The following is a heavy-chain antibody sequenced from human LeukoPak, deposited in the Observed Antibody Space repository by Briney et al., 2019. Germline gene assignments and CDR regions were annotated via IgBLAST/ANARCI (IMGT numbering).Heavy chain of an antibody. CDR2: T. D-gene: IGHD4-23*01. V-gene: IGHV1-8*02. CDR3: ARGLFHFAHPYLVYGGNAISGY. Sequence: ASVKVSCKASGYTFTSYGISWVRQAPGQGLEWNTNYAQKLQGRVTMTRNTSISTAYMELSSLRSEDTAVYYCARGLFHFAHPYLVYGGNAISGYWGQGTLVTVSS. J-gene: IGHJ4*02. CDR1: GYTFTSYG.